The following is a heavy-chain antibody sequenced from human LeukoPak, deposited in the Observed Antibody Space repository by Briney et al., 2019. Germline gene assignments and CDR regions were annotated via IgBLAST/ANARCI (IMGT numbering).Heavy chain of an antibody. Sequence: SETLSLTCAVYGGSFSGYYWSWIRQPPGKGLEWIGEINHSGSTNYNPSLKSRVTISVDTSKNQFSLKLSSVTAADTAVYYCARDMVPLRGLYYMDVWGKGTTVTVSS. J-gene: IGHJ6*03. CDR1: GGSFSGYY. CDR3: ARDMVPLRGLYYMDV. D-gene: IGHD3-10*01. CDR2: INHSGST. V-gene: IGHV4-34*01.